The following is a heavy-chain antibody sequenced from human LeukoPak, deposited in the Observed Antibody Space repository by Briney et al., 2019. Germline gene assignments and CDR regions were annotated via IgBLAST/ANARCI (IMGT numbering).Heavy chain of an antibody. CDR2: INPNSGGT. V-gene: IGHV1-2*02. CDR1: GYTFTGYY. J-gene: IGHJ4*02. CDR3: ARDLYYDSSGYYYFDY. Sequence: ASVKVSCKASGYTFTGYYMHWVRQAPGQGLEWMGWINPNSGGTNYAQKFQGRVTMTRDTSISTAYMELSRLRSDDTAEYYCARDLYYDSSGYYYFDYWGQGTLVTVSS. D-gene: IGHD3-22*01.